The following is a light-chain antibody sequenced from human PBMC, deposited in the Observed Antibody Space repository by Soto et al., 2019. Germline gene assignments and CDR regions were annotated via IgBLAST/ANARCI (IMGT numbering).Light chain of an antibody. CDR2: GTS. J-gene: IGKJ2*01. CDR1: QSVDSRY. Sequence: ENVVTQSPGTLSLSPGEGVTLSCRASQSVDSRYLAWYQQKPGQPPRLLIHGTSNRASAIPDRFSGSGSGTDFTLTISSLEPDDCAVYYCQQYGHAPYTFGQGTTLEF. V-gene: IGKV3-20*01. CDR3: QQYGHAPYT.